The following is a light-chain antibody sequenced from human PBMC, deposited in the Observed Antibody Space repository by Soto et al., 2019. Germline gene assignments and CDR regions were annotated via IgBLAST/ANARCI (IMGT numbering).Light chain of an antibody. Sequence: EIVMTHSPATLSVSPGDRATISCRASQTVRDNLAWYQQKPGQAPRLLIYGASTRATGIPARFSGSGSWTEFTLTIDSLQAEDFAIYFCQQSNNWPYTFGQGTKLEIK. V-gene: IGKV3-15*01. CDR2: GAS. J-gene: IGKJ2*01. CDR1: QTVRDN. CDR3: QQSNNWPYT.